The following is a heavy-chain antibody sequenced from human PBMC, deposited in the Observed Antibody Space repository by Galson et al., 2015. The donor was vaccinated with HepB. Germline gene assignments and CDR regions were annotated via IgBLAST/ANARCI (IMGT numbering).Heavy chain of an antibody. Sequence: TLSLTCTVSGGSISSGDYYWSWIRQPPGKGLEWIGYIYYRGTTYYNPSLKSRLTISIDTSKNQFSLKLNSVTAADTAVYYCAAYSGSWYGGHWGQGTLVTVSS. J-gene: IGHJ4*02. V-gene: IGHV4-30-4*01. CDR2: IYYRGTT. CDR1: GGSISSGDYY. D-gene: IGHD6-13*01. CDR3: AAYSGSWYGGH.